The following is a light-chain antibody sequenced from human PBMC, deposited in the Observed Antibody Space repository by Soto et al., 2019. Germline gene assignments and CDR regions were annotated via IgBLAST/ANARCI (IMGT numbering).Light chain of an antibody. CDR3: LQSNNFPPLT. Sequence: MQMTQSPSSVSASVGDRVTITCRASHGISGWLAWYQQKPGKAPKLLIYATSTLQSGVPPRFSGSASGTDFTLTISSLQPEDFANYDCLQSNNFPPLTFAGGTKVEIK. CDR1: HGISGW. J-gene: IGKJ4*01. V-gene: IGKV1-12*01. CDR2: ATS.